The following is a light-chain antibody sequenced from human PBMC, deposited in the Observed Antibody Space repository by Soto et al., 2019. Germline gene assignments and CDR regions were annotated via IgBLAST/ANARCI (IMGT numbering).Light chain of an antibody. CDR1: QSVTSN. J-gene: IGKJ1*01. Sequence: EILFTQSPGTLSLSPGERDTLSCRASQSVTSNYLAWYQQKPGQAPRLLIYGASTRDTDIPARFSGSGSGTEFTLTISSLQSEDFSEYHCQQYNNWPQTFGQGTKVDI. CDR2: GAS. V-gene: IGKV3-15*01. CDR3: QQYNNWPQT.